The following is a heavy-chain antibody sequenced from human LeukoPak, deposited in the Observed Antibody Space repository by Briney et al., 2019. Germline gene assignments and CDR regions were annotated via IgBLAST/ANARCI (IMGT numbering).Heavy chain of an antibody. V-gene: IGHV4-59*01. CDR2: IYYSGST. J-gene: IGHJ3*02. Sequence: SETLSLTRTVSGGSISSYYWSWIRQPPGKGLEWIGYIYYSGSTNYNPSLKSRVTISVDTPKNQFSLKLSSVTAADTAVYYCARETMAHAFDIWGQGTMVTVSS. CDR3: ARETMAHAFDI. CDR1: GGSISSYY. D-gene: IGHD3-10*01.